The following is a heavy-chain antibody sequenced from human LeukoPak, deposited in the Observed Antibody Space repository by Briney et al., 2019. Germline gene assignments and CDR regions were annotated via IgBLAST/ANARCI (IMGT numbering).Heavy chain of an antibody. CDR2: IWYDGSKK. CDR3: TRDTTYYYDSSGYSPRLDY. CDR1: GFTFSTSG. D-gene: IGHD3-22*01. J-gene: IGHJ4*02. V-gene: IGHV3-33*01. Sequence: GRSLRLSCAASGFTFSTSGMHWVRQAPGKGLEWAAVIWYDGSKKYYADSVKGRFTISRDNSKNTLYLQVNSLRAEDTAVYYCTRDTTYYYDSSGYSPRLDYWGQGTLVTVSS.